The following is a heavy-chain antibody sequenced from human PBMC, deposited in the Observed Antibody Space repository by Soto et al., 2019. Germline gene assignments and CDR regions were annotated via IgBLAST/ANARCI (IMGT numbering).Heavy chain of an antibody. V-gene: IGHV4-4*02. Sequence: SETLSLTCAVSGGSISSSNWWSWVRQPPWKVLEWIGEIYHSGSTNYNPSLKSRVTISVDKSKNQFSLKLSSVTAADTAVYYRARASVRAAAGTNPRKYRSDYWGQGTLVTVSS. CDR1: GGSISSSNW. CDR2: IYHSGST. CDR3: ARASVRAAAGTNPRKYRSDY. D-gene: IGHD6-13*01. J-gene: IGHJ4*02.